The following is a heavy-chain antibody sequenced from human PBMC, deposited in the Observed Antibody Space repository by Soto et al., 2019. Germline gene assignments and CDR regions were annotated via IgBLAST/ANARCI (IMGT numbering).Heavy chain of an antibody. D-gene: IGHD3-10*01. J-gene: IGHJ6*02. Sequence: EVQLLESGGGLVQPGGSLRLSCAASGFTFSSYAMSWVRQAPGKGLEWVSAVSHTGGSTYYVHSVRGRFTISRDNSKNMLYLQMNSLRGEDTAVYYCAKDTSLATVIRATYALDVWGQGTTVTVSS. CDR2: VSHTGGST. CDR1: GFTFSSYA. CDR3: AKDTSLATVIRATYALDV. V-gene: IGHV3-23*01.